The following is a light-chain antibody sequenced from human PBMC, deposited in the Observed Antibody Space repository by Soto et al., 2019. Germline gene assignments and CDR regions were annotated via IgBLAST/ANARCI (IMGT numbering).Light chain of an antibody. Sequence: QSALTQPASVSGSPGQSITISCTGTSSDVGGYNYVCWYQQHPGKAPKLMIYEVSNRPSGVSNRFSGSKSGNTASLTISGLQAEDEADYYCSSYTSSSTVFGGGTKLTVL. V-gene: IGLV2-14*01. CDR2: EVS. CDR1: SSDVGGYNY. J-gene: IGLJ3*02. CDR3: SSYTSSSTV.